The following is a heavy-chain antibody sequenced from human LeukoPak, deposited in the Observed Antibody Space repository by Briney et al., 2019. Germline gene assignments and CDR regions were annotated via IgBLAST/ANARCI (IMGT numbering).Heavy chain of an antibody. J-gene: IGHJ4*02. Sequence: GGSLRLSCAASGFPFSKYGMHWVRQAPGQGLEWVAVISYDGSNQYYTDSVKGRFIISRDNSENTLYLRMNSLRAEDTAVYYCANLYGGLYDYWGQGTLVTVSS. CDR1: GFPFSKYG. V-gene: IGHV3-30*18. D-gene: IGHD4-23*01. CDR3: ANLYGGLYDY. CDR2: ISYDGSNQ.